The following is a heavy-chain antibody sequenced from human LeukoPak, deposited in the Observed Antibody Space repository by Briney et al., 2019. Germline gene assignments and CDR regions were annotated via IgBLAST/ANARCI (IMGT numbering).Heavy chain of an antibody. CDR3: AKCGSGGSCYDYFDY. CDR1: GFTVSSNS. CDR2: IYTTGST. V-gene: IGHV3-53*01. D-gene: IGHD2-15*01. J-gene: IGHJ4*02. Sequence: PGGSLRLSCTVSGFTVSSNSMSWVRQAPGKGLEWVSFIYTTGSTHNSDSVKGRFTISRDNSKNTLYLQMNSLRAEDTAVYYCAKCGSGGSCYDYFDYWGQGTLVTVSS.